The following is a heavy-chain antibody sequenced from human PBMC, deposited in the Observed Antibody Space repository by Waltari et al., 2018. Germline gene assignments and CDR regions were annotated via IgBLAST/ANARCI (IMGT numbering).Heavy chain of an antibody. J-gene: IGHJ6*02. CDR3: ARGRDGVVRYGMDV. CDR2: IYGVGGST. CDR1: GFTVSSNY. D-gene: IGHD3-10*01. Sequence: EVQLVESGGGLIQPGGSLRLSCAASGFTVSSNYMSWVRQAPGKGLEWVSVIYGVGGSTNYADSVKGRFTISRDNSKNTLYLQMNSLRAEDTAVYYCARGRDGVVRYGMDVWGQGTMVTVSS. V-gene: IGHV3-53*01.